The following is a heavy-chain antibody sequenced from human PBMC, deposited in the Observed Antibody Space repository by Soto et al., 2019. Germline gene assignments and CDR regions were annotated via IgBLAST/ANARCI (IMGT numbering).Heavy chain of an antibody. J-gene: IGHJ5*02. CDR2: ISAYNGNT. D-gene: IGHD3-16*02. CDR1: GYTFTSYG. V-gene: IGHV1-18*01. Sequence: QVPLVQSGAEVKKPGASVKVSCKASGYTFTSYGISWVRQAPGQGLEWMGWISAYNGNTNYAQKLQGRVTMTTDTSTSTAYMELRSLRSDDTAVYYCARDHDYIWGSYRYGNWFDPWGQGTLVTVSS. CDR3: ARDHDYIWGSYRYGNWFDP.